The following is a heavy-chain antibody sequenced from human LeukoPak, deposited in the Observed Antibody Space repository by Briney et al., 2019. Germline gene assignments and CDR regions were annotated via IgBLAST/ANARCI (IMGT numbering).Heavy chain of an antibody. CDR1: GFTFSSSA. Sequence: SVKVSCKASGFTFSSSAVQWVRQARRQRLEWIGWIAVGSGNTNYAQKFQERVTITRDMSTNTAYMELSSLRSEDTAVYYCARGEAYSSSWVDYWGQGTLVTVSS. CDR2: IAVGSGNT. CDR3: ARGEAYSSSWVDY. D-gene: IGHD6-13*01. V-gene: IGHV1-58*01. J-gene: IGHJ4*02.